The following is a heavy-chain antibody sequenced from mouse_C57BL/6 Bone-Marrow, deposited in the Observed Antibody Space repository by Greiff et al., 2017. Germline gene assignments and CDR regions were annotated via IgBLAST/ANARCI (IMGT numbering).Heavy chain of an antibody. CDR3: ARRIYYGYGGPFYAMDY. J-gene: IGHJ4*01. CDR1: GFTFSSYG. V-gene: IGHV5-6*01. D-gene: IGHD2-2*01. CDR2: ISSGGSYP. Sequence: EVQLVESGGDLVKPGGSLKLSCAASGFTFSSYGMSWVRQTPDKRLEWVATISSGGSYPYYPDSVKGRFTISRDNAKNTLYLQMSSLKSEDTAMYYCARRIYYGYGGPFYAMDYWGQGTSVTVSS.